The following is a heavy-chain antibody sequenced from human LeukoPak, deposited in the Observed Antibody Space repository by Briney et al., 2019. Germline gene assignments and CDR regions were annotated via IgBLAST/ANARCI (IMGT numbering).Heavy chain of an antibody. V-gene: IGHV5-51*01. CDR2: IYPGDSDT. CDR1: GYSFTNHW. J-gene: IGHJ4*02. Sequence: GESLKISCKGSGYSFTNHWIGWVRQMPGKGLEWMGIIYPGDSDTRYSPSFQGQVTISADKCINTAYLQRSSLKASDTAIYYCARRPAGIVGAIDFDYWGQGTLVTVSS. D-gene: IGHD1-26*01. CDR3: ARRPAGIVGAIDFDY.